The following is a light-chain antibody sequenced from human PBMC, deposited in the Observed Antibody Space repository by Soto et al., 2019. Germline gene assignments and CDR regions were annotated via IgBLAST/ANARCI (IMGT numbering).Light chain of an antibody. CDR2: KAS. J-gene: IGKJ2*01. Sequence: DIQMTQSPSTLSASVGDRVTITCRASQSINSWLAWYQQKPGNAPNLLIYKASSLESGVPSRFSGSGSGTKFTLTISSLQPDDFATYSFQQYNSYPYTFGQGTKLEIK. CDR1: QSINSW. CDR3: QQYNSYPYT. V-gene: IGKV1-5*03.